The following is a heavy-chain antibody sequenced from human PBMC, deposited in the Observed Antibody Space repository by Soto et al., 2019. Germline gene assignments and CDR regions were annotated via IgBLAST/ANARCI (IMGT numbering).Heavy chain of an antibody. D-gene: IGHD3-3*01. CDR1: GCSISSSNW. V-gene: IGHV4-4*02. J-gene: IGHJ4*02. CDR3: ARASSYYDFWSGPYFDS. Sequence: PSETLSLPSDVSGCSISSSNWLSWVRQPPGKGREWIGEIYHSGSTSYNPSLKSRVTISVDKSKNQFSLKLSSVTAADTAVYYRARASSYYDFWSGPYFDSWGQGTLATVSS. CDR2: IYHSGST.